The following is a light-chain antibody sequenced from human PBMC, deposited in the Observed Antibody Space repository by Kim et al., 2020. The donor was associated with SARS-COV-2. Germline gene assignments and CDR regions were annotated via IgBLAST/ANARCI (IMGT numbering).Light chain of an antibody. CDR3: QSADSSGPYVV. V-gene: IGLV3-25*03. Sequence: PRQTARITYSGDQVPQHYAYSYQQTPGQAPVVVIYKDVQRPSGIPERFSGSSSGTTVTLTISGVQAEDETDYYCQSADSSGPYVVFGGGTQLTVL. CDR2: KDV. CDR1: QVPQHY. J-gene: IGLJ2*01.